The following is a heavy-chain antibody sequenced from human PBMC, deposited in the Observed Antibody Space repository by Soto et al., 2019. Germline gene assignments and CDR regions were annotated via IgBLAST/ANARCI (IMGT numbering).Heavy chain of an antibody. J-gene: IGHJ3*01. CDR3: ARARWYDAFNV. V-gene: IGHV4-30-2*01. CDR2: FFHSGST. CDR1: GGSISSAGSS. Sequence: SETIDLACAVSGGSISSAGSSWRWVRQPPGKGLEWLGYFFHSGSTYYNPSLRSRLTISVDRSKNQFSLKLTPVTAADTAAYYCARARWYDAFNVWGQGTVVTVSS. D-gene: IGHD2-15*01.